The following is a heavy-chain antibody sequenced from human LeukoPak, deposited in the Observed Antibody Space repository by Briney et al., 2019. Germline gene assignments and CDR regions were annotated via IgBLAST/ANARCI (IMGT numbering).Heavy chain of an antibody. D-gene: IGHD3-22*01. J-gene: IGHJ4*02. CDR3: ARVEKVPPHYDSSGYYNT. CDR1: GYTFTSYY. Sequence: GASVEVSCKASGYTFTSYYMHWVRQAPGQGLEWMGIINPSGGSTSYAQKFQGRVTMTRDTSTSTVYMELSSLRSEDTAVYYCARVEKVPPHYDSSGYYNTWGQGTLVTVSS. CDR2: INPSGGST. V-gene: IGHV1-46*01.